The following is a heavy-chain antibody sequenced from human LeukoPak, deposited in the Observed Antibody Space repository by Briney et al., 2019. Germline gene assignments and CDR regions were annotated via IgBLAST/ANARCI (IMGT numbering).Heavy chain of an antibody. Sequence: GGSLRLSCAASGFTFTSYAMSWVRQAPGKGLEWVSSVSGRGDGTYYADSVKGRFTISRDNSKNTVYLQMHSLRPEDTAVYYCARDEGTIWNSKNDPFNVWGQGTDVTVSS. CDR1: GFTFTSYA. CDR3: ARDEGTIWNSKNDPFNV. V-gene: IGHV3-23*01. D-gene: IGHD1-7*01. CDR2: VSGRGDGT. J-gene: IGHJ3*01.